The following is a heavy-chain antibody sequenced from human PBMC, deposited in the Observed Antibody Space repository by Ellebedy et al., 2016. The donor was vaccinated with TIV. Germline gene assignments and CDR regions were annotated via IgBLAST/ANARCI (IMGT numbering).Heavy chain of an antibody. CDR2: INHSGST. CDR1: GGSFSGYY. Sequence: SETLSLXCAVYGGSFSGYYWSWIRQPPGKGLEWIGEINHSGSTNYNPSLKSRVTISVDTSKNQFSLKLSSVTAADTAVYYCARGLAWLSDDAFDIWGQGTMVTVSS. D-gene: IGHD3-9*01. CDR3: ARGLAWLSDDAFDI. V-gene: IGHV4-34*01. J-gene: IGHJ3*02.